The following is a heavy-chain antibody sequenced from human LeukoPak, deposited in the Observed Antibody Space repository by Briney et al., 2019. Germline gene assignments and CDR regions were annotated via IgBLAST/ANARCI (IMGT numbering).Heavy chain of an antibody. CDR3: ATSNHVAPALGYFDY. V-gene: IGHV1-69*06. Sequence: GASVKVSCKASGGTFSSYAISWVRQAPGQGLEWMGGIIPIFGTANYAQKFQGRVTITADKSTNTAYMDLRSLRSDDTAVYYCATSNHVAPALGYFDYWGQGTLVTVSS. CDR1: GGTFSSYA. D-gene: IGHD5-18*01. J-gene: IGHJ4*02. CDR2: IIPIFGTA.